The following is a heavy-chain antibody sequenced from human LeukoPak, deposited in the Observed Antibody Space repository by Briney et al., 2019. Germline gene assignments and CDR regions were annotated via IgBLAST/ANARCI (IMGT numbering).Heavy chain of an antibody. V-gene: IGHV1-46*01. D-gene: IGHD2-15*01. CDR1: GYTFTSYY. J-gene: IGHJ4*02. Sequence: ASVKVSCKASGYTFTSYYMHWVRQAPGQGLEWMGIINPSGGSTSYAQKFQGRVTMARDTSTSTVYMELSSLRSEDTAVYYCAREVVVVVAATQDRNFDYWGQGTLVTVSS. CDR2: INPSGGST. CDR3: AREVVVVVAATQDRNFDY.